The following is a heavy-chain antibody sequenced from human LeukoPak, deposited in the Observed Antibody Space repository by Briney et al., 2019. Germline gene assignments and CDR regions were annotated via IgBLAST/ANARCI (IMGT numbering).Heavy chain of an antibody. Sequence: PGGSLRLSCAASGFTFSSYAMHWVRQAPGKGLEWVAVISYDGSNKYYADSVKGRFTISRDNSKNTLYLQMNSLRAEDTAVYYCARELFHDYWGQGTLVTVSS. J-gene: IGHJ4*02. CDR3: ARELFHDY. CDR1: GFTFSSYA. D-gene: IGHD2/OR15-2a*01. CDR2: ISYDGSNK. V-gene: IGHV3-30-3*01.